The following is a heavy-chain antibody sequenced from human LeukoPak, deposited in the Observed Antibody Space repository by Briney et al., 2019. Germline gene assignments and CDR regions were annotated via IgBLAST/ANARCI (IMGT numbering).Heavy chain of an antibody. Sequence: KPSETLSLTCAVYGGSFSGYYWSWIRQPPGKGLEWIGEINHSGSTNYNPSLKSRVTISVDTSKNQFSLKLSSVTAADTAVYYCARGGLAGFDWLIEGLDYWGQGTLVTVSS. CDR3: ARGGLAGFDWLIEGLDY. D-gene: IGHD3-9*01. J-gene: IGHJ4*02. CDR1: GGSFSGYY. CDR2: INHSGST. V-gene: IGHV4-34*09.